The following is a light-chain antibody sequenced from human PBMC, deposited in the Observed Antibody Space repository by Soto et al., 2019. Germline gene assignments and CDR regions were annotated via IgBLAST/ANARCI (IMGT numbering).Light chain of an antibody. V-gene: IGKV1-5*03. CDR3: LQHHTYPWT. CDR2: KAS. CDR1: QTISSW. J-gene: IGKJ1*01. Sequence: DIQMTQSPSTLSGSVGDRVTIPCRASQTISSWLAWYQQKPGKAPKLLIYKASTLKSGVPSRFSGSGSGTEFTLTISSLQPEDFATYYCLQHHTYPWTFGQGTKVDIK.